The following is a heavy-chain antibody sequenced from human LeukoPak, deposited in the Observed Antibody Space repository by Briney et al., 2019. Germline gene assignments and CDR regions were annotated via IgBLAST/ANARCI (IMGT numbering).Heavy chain of an antibody. D-gene: IGHD3-10*01. V-gene: IGHV1-2*02. CDR1: GYTFTGYY. J-gene: IGHJ4*02. Sequence: GASAKVSCKASGYTFTGYYMHWVRQAPGQGLEWMGWINPNSGGTNYAQKFQGRVTMTRDTSISTGYMELSRLRSDDTAEYYCARGTDTYYEYWGQGTLVTVSS. CDR3: ARGTDTYYEY. CDR2: INPNSGGT.